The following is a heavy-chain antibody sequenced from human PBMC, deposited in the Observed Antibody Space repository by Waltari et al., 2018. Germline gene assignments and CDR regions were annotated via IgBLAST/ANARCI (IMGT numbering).Heavy chain of an antibody. J-gene: IGHJ4*02. V-gene: IGHV4-38-2*01. Sequence: QVQLQESGPGLVKPSETLSLTCAVSGYSISSGYYWGWIRQPPGKGLEWIGSIYHSGSTYYNPSLKSRVTISVDTSKNQFSLKLSSVTAADTAVYYCARYWWELPPAGDYFDYWGQGTLVTVSS. D-gene: IGHD1-26*01. CDR1: GYSISSGYY. CDR3: ARYWWELPPAGDYFDY. CDR2: IYHSGST.